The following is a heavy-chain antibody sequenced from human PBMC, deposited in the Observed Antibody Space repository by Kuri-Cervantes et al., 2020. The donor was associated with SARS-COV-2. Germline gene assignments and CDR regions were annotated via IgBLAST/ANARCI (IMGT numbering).Heavy chain of an antibody. D-gene: IGHD3-3*01. CDR2: ISVYNGYT. CDR1: GYTFTSYD. CDR3: ARENYDFWSGYTTLFDY. Sequence: ASVKVSCKASGYTFTSYDINWVRQAPGQGLEWMGWISVYNGYTKFAQKFQGRVTMTTDTSTSTAYMELRSLRSDDTAVYYCARENYDFWSGYTTLFDYWGQGTLVTVSS. J-gene: IGHJ4*02. V-gene: IGHV1-18*01.